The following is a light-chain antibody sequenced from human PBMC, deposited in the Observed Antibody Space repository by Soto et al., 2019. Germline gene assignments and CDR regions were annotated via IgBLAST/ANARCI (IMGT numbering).Light chain of an antibody. CDR1: QDISNS. V-gene: IGKV1-27*01. CDR2: AAS. J-gene: IGKJ1*01. Sequence: DFRMTQSPSSLSASVGDRVTITCRASQDISNSLAWYQEKAGKVPKLLIYAASTLQSGVPSRFSGSGSGTDFTLTISSLQPEDVATYYCQKYDSAPWKFGQGTKVEAK. CDR3: QKYDSAPWK.